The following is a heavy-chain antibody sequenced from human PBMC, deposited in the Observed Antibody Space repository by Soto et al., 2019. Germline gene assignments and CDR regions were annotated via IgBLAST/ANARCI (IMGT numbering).Heavy chain of an antibody. CDR1: GFTFSSYA. V-gene: IGHV3-30-3*01. Sequence: QVQLVESGGGVVQPGRSLRLSCAASGFTFSSYAMHWVRQAPGTGLEWLAVISYDGSNKYYADSVKGRFTISRDNSKNTLYLQMNSLRAEDTAVYYCARDAWTGPEFFAYYFDYWGQGTLVTVSS. CDR2: ISYDGSNK. D-gene: IGHD3-9*01. CDR3: ARDAWTGPEFFAYYFDY. J-gene: IGHJ4*02.